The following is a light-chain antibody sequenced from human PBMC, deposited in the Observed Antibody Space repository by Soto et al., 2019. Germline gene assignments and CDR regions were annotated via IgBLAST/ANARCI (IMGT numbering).Light chain of an antibody. Sequence: QSVLTQPPSVSGAPGQRVTIACTGSSSNIGVGYDVQWYQQLPGTAPKLLIYGNNNRPSGVPDRFSGSKSGTSASLAITGLQAEDEADYYCQSYDSSRNGWVFGGGTKLTVL. CDR1: SSNIGVGYD. CDR3: QSYDSSRNGWV. V-gene: IGLV1-40*01. CDR2: GNN. J-gene: IGLJ3*02.